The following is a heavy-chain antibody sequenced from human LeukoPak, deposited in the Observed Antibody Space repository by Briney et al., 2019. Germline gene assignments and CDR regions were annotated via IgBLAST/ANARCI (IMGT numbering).Heavy chain of an antibody. Sequence: PSESLSLTCAVYGASFSGYYWSWIRQPPGKGLEWIGGINHSGSTNYNPSLKSRVTISVDTSKNQFSLKLSSVTAADTAVYYCARDFGDYYEYWGQRTLVTVSS. J-gene: IGHJ4*02. D-gene: IGHD3-10*01. CDR3: ARDFGDYYEY. V-gene: IGHV4-34*01. CDR1: GASFSGYY. CDR2: INHSGST.